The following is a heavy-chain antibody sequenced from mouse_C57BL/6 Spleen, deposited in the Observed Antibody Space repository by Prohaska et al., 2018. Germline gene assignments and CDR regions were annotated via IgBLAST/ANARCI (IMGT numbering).Heavy chain of an antibody. Sequence: QIQLVQSGPELKKPGETVKISCKASGYTFTTYGMSWVKHAPGKVLKWMGWINTYSGVPTYADDFKGRFAFSLETSASTADLQINDPKIEATATYDCTSRITGEYWGQGTTLTVSS. CDR3: TSRITGEY. V-gene: IGHV9-3*01. D-gene: IGHD4-1*01. CDR2: INTYSGVP. J-gene: IGHJ2*01. CDR1: GYTFTTYG.